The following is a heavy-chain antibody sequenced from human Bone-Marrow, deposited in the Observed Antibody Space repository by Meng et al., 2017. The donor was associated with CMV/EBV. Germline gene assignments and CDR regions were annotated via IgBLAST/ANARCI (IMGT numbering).Heavy chain of an antibody. CDR2: IYYSGST. D-gene: IGHD3-10*01. CDR3: ARITMVRGVIITGFDP. CDR1: GGSISSYY. V-gene: IGHV4-59*01. J-gene: IGHJ5*02. Sequence: GSLRLSCTVSGGSISSYYWSWIRQPPGKGLEWIGYIYYSGSTNYNPSLKSRVTISVDTSKNQFSLKLSSVTAADTAVYYCARITMVRGVIITGFDPWGQGTLVTVSS.